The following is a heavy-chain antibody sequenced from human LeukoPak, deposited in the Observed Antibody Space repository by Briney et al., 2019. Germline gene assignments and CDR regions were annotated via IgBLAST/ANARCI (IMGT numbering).Heavy chain of an antibody. D-gene: IGHD1-7*01. CDR2: ISASGYST. V-gene: IGHV3-23*01. J-gene: IGHJ4*02. Sequence: GGSLRLSCAASGFTFSSYAMSWVRQAPGKGLEWVSAISASGYSTYYADSVKGRFTISRDNPKKTLYLQMNSLRAEDTAIFYCAKDVYNWNFYFDYWGQGTLVTVSS. CDR1: GFTFSSYA. CDR3: AKDVYNWNFYFDY.